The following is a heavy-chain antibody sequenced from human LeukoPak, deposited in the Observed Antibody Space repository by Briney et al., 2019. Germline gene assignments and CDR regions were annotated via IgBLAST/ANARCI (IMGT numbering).Heavy chain of an antibody. CDR1: GFTFSSYA. CDR3: AKSGLNRFDY. CDR2: ISGSGRGSTGST. D-gene: IGHD2-15*01. V-gene: IGHV3-23*01. Sequence: GGSLRLSCAASGFTFSSYAMSWVRQAPGKGLEWVSNISGSGRGSTGSTYYADSVKGRFTISRDNSKNTLYLQMNSLRAEDTAVYYCAKSGLNRFDYWGQGTLVTVSP. J-gene: IGHJ4*02.